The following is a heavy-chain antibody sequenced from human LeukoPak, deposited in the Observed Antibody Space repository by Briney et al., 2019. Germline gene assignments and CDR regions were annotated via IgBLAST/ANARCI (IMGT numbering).Heavy chain of an antibody. CDR1: GFTFAKYA. V-gene: IGHV3-23*01. Sequence: PGGSIKLSCVGSGFTFAKYAVTLVREAPGKGLEWVSVISGSGNVTYYAASVKGRFTISRDNSKRTLYLQLDSLRADDTAIYYCEKDREGANWGQGTLVLVSS. CDR2: ISGSGNVT. CDR3: EKDREGAN. J-gene: IGHJ4*02.